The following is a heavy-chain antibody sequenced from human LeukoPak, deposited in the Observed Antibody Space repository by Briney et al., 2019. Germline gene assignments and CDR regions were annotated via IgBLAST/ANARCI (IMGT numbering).Heavy chain of an antibody. CDR3: ARLFSYGMDV. Sequence: GRSLRLSCAASGFTFSSYWMGWVRQAPGKGLVWVSHMNSDGSSTKYADSVTGRFTISRDNAKNTLYLQMNSLRAEETAVYYCARLFSYGMDVWGQGTTVTVSS. D-gene: IGHD2/OR15-2a*01. CDR1: GFTFSSYW. CDR2: MNSDGSST. J-gene: IGHJ6*02. V-gene: IGHV3-74*03.